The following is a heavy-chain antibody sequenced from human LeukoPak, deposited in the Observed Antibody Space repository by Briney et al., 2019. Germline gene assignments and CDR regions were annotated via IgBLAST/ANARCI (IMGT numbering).Heavy chain of an antibody. CDR3: ARLDILSTGYIDW. V-gene: IGHV4-59*08. CDR1: GDSMTYYY. Sequence: SETLSLTCTVSGDSMTYYYWSWIRQSPGRGLEWIGYIQNSVTTNYNPSLRSRLTISQDTAKNQFSLRLTSVTAADTAVYYCARLDILSTGYIDWWGQGTLVTVSS. CDR2: IQNSVTT. D-gene: IGHD1-1*01. J-gene: IGHJ4*02.